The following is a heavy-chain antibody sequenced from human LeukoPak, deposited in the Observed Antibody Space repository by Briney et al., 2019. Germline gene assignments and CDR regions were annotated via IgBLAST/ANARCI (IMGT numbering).Heavy chain of an antibody. J-gene: IGHJ4*02. Sequence: RGSLRLSCAASEFSLINAWMSWVRQAPGKGLEWVGRIRSEADGGTLDYAALVKGRFTISRDASKNTLYLQMNSLKTEDTAVYYCATVIMGTPKDDYWGQGTLVTVSS. CDR3: ATVIMGTPKDDY. D-gene: IGHD4-23*01. CDR2: IRSEADGGTL. CDR1: EFSLINAW. V-gene: IGHV3-15*01.